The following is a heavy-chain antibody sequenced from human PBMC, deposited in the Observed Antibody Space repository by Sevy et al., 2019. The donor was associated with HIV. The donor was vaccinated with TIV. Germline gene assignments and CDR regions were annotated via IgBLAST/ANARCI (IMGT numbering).Heavy chain of an antibody. J-gene: IGHJ4*02. CDR3: TTGGRDTVVPYYFDY. V-gene: IGHV3-15*01. Sequence: GGSLRLSCAASGFTFSNAWMSWVRQAPGKGLEWVGRIKSKTDGGTTDYAAPVKGRFTISRDDSKNTLYLQMNSLKTEDTAVYYCTTGGRDTVVPYYFDYWGQGTLVTVSS. CDR1: GFTFSNAW. CDR2: IKSKTDGGTT. D-gene: IGHD2-21*02.